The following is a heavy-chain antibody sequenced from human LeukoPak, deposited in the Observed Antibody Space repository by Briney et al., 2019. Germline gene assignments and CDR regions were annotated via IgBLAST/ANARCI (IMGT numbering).Heavy chain of an antibody. CDR1: LGTFSSYA. D-gene: IGHD3-22*01. CDR2: IIPIFGTA. J-gene: IGHJ6*03. Sequence: SVKVSCKASLGTFSSYAISWVRQAPGEGLEWMGGIIPIFGTANYAQKFRGRVTITTDNSTSTDYMDLGALRSEDTAVYYCARDGGRLTMTYYYYMDVWGKGTTVTVSS. CDR3: ARDGGRLTMTYYYYMDV. V-gene: IGHV1-69*05.